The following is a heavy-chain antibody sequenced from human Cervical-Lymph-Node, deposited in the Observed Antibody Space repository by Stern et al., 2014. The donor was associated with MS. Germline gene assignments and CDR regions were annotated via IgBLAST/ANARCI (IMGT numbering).Heavy chain of an antibody. CDR2: VSYTGST. J-gene: IGHJ5*02. CDR3: SRHLPYSSSWYNWFDP. V-gene: IGHV4-39*01. CDR1: GGSVSDSRYY. D-gene: IGHD6-13*01. Sequence: QLQLQESGPGLVKPSETLSLTCAVSGGSVSDSRYYWGWIRQPPGKGLEWIGSVSYTGSTYNHPSLKSRSPIPVDTPKTHSSLQLTSVTAADTALYYCSRHLPYSSSWYNWFDPWGQGTLVTVSS.